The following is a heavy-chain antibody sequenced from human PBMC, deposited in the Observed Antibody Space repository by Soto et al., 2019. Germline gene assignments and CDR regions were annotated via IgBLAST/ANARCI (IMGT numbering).Heavy chain of an antibody. Sequence: QLQLQESGPGLVKPSETLSLTCTVSGGSISSRGYYWGWIRQPPGKGLEWIGTIYYSGSTYYNPSLKSRVTRSVDTSKNQFSLKLSSVTAAATAVYYCATSNWFDPWGQGTLVTVSS. CDR3: ATSNWFDP. CDR1: GGSISSRGYY. CDR2: IYYSGST. V-gene: IGHV4-39*01. J-gene: IGHJ5*02.